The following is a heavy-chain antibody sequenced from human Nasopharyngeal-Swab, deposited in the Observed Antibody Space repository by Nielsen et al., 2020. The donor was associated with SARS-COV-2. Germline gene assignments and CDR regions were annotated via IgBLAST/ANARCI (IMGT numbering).Heavy chain of an antibody. CDR1: GFTFSSYW. D-gene: IGHD2-2*02. CDR2: IKQDGSEK. Sequence: GGSLRLSCAASGFTFSSYWMSWVRQAPGKGLEWVANIKQDGSEKYYVDSVKGRFTISRDNAKNSLYLQMNSLRAEDTAVYYRARGDIVVVPAAILYYYYYMDVWGKGTTVTASS. CDR3: ARGDIVVVPAAILYYYYYMDV. V-gene: IGHV3-7*01. J-gene: IGHJ6*03.